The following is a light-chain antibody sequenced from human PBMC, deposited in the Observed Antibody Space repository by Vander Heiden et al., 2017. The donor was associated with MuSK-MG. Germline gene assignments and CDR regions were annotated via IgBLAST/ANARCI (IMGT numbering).Light chain of an antibody. J-gene: IGKJ2*02. CDR2: HVS. V-gene: IGKV1-5*01. CDR1: QTISSW. Sequence: DIQMTRSPSTLSASVGDRLTITCRASQTISSWLACYHQEPVKAPKLLLYHVSSLETPVPSRSSGRAPGTEFTLTISSLQLDDFTTSYCQQDNSCPRTFGQGTKLEIK. CDR3: QQDNSCPRT.